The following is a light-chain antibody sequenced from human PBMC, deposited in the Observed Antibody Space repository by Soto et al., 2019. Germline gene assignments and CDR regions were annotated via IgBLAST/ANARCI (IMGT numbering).Light chain of an antibody. Sequence: SYELTQPPSVSVAPGQTARITCGGNNIGIKSVQWYQQKPGQAPVLVVHDDGDRPSGIPERVSGSNSGNTATLTISRVEAGDEADYYCQVWDSSSDHPVFGGGTKLTVL. CDR1: NIGIKS. CDR2: DDG. CDR3: QVWDSSSDHPV. J-gene: IGLJ3*02. V-gene: IGLV3-21*02.